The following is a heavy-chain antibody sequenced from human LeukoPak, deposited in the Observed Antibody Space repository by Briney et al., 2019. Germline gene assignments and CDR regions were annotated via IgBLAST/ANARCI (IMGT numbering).Heavy chain of an antibody. CDR3: AASPWDEYYYYYGMDV. Sequence: GASVKVSCKASGFTFTSSAMQWVRQARGQRLEWIGWIVVGSGNTNYAQKFQERVTITRDMSTSTAYMELSSLRSEDTAVYYCAASPWDEYYYYYGMDVWGQGTTVTVSS. CDR1: GFTFTSSA. CDR2: IVVGSGNT. V-gene: IGHV1-58*02. D-gene: IGHD1-26*01. J-gene: IGHJ6*02.